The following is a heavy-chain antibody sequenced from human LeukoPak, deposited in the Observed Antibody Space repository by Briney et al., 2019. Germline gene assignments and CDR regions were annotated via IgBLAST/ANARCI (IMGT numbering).Heavy chain of an antibody. J-gene: IGHJ4*02. CDR1: GGSISGSSYF. V-gene: IGHV4-39*01. CDR2: IYYSGST. D-gene: IGHD1-1*01. Sequence: SETLSLTCTVSGGSISGSSYFWGWIRQPPGKGLEWIGSIYYSGSTYYNPSLKSRVTISVDTSKNQFSLKLSSVTAADTAVYYCARLNWPLYDTDFDYWGQGTLVTVSS. CDR3: ARLNWPLYDTDFDY.